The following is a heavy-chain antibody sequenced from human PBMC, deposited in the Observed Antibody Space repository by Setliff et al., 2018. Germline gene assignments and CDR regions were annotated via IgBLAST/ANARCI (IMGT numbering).Heavy chain of an antibody. CDR2: IKHSGST. V-gene: IGHV4-34*01. J-gene: IGHJ5*02. CDR1: GGSFSGYY. Sequence: PSETLSLTCAVYGGSFSGYYWSWIRQPPGKGLEWIGEIKHSGSTNYNPSLKSRVTISVDTSKNQFSLKLSSVTAADTAVYYCARGVYCSSTSCSPGLNWFDPWGQGTLVTVSS. D-gene: IGHD2-2*01. CDR3: ARGVYCSSTSCSPGLNWFDP.